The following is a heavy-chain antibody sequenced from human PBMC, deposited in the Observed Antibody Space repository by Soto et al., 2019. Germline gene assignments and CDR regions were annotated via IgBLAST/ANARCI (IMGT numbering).Heavy chain of an antibody. CDR2: INAGNGNT. CDR1: GYTFTGYA. D-gene: IGHD6-19*01. J-gene: IGHJ4*02. Sequence: QVQLVQSGAEEKKPGASVKVSCKASGYTFTGYAMHWVRQAPGQRLEWMGWINAGNGNTKYSQKFQGRVTMTRDTSASTAYTELSSLRSEDTAVYYCSSAVAVAADFDYWGQGNLVTVSS. CDR3: SSAVAVAADFDY. V-gene: IGHV1-3*05.